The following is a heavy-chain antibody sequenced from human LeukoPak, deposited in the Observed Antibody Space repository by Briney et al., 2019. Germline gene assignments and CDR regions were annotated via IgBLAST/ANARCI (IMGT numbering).Heavy chain of an antibody. Sequence: PGRSLRLSCAASGFTFSSYAMHWVRQAPGKGLEWVAVISYDGSNKYYADSVKGRFTISRDNSKNTLYLQMNSLRAEDTAVYYCARDGSARRWLQLAGYYYYYMDVWGKGTTVTVSS. D-gene: IGHD5-24*01. V-gene: IGHV3-30*01. J-gene: IGHJ6*03. CDR1: GFTFSSYA. CDR2: ISYDGSNK. CDR3: ARDGSARRWLQLAGYYYYYMDV.